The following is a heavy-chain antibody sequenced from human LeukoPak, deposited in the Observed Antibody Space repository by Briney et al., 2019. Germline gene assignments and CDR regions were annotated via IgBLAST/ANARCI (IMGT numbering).Heavy chain of an antibody. CDR2: FCWDSGSI. V-gene: IGHV3-9*01. Sequence: GRFLRISCAASGFTFCDFGQHWGREAPGEGPGWGSGFCWDSGSIGYADSVKGRFTISRDNAKNSLYLQMNSLRAEDTALYYCAKGSGHIVVVTAYLYFDLWGRGTLVTVSS. CDR1: GFTFCDFG. D-gene: IGHD2-21*02. J-gene: IGHJ2*01. CDR3: AKGSGHIVVVTAYLYFDL.